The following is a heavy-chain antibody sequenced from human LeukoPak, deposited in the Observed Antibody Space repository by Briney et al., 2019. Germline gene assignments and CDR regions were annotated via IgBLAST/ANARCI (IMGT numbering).Heavy chain of an antibody. J-gene: IGHJ4*02. CDR1: GFTFSSYA. D-gene: IGHD3-22*01. Sequence: KTGGSLRLSCAASGFTFSSYAMSWVRQAPGKGLEWVSAISGSGGSTYYADSVKGRFTISRDNSKNTLYLQMNSLRAEDTAVYYCAKDSGYYYDSSGDFDYWGQGTLVTVSS. CDR2: ISGSGGST. CDR3: AKDSGYYYDSSGDFDY. V-gene: IGHV3-23*01.